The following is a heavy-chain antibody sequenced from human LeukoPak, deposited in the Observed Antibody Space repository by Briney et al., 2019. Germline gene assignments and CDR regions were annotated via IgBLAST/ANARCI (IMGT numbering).Heavy chain of an antibody. V-gene: IGHV4-39*02. J-gene: IGHJ4*02. Sequence: SETLSLTCTVSGGSISSSRYSWGWIRQPPGEGLEWIGTINYSGSTYYNPSLKSRVTISVDTSKNQFSLRLSSVTAADTAVYYCARVGFGGYSYGYVDFWGQGTLVTVSS. CDR2: INYSGST. CDR1: GGSISSSRYS. CDR3: ARVGFGGYSYGYVDF. D-gene: IGHD5-18*01.